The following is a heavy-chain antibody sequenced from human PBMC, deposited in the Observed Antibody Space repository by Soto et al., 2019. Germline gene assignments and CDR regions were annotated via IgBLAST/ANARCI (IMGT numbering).Heavy chain of an antibody. CDR2: ISSSGTYT. CDR3: VTMVRPTWYFDY. Sequence: QVQLVESGGGLVKPGGSLRLYCAASGFSFSDYYMTWIRQAPGKGLELVSYISSSGTYTTSAASVKGRFTISRDNAKNSLYLQMNSLRDEDTAVYYCVTMVRPTWYFDYWGQGTLVSVSS. D-gene: IGHD3-10*01. CDR1: GFSFSDYY. J-gene: IGHJ4*02. V-gene: IGHV3-11*06.